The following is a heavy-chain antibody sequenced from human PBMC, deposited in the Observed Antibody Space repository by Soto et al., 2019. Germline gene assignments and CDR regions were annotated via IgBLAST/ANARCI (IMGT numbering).Heavy chain of an antibody. Sequence: GGSLRLSCAASGFTFSSYGMHWVRQAPGKGLEWVAVISYDGSNKYYADSVKGRFTISRDNSKNTLYLQMNSLRAEDTAVYYCAKEPVEGYFSSTSCYAGYYYYYGMDVWGQGTTVTAP. CDR1: GFTFSSYG. J-gene: IGHJ6*02. CDR2: ISYDGSNK. D-gene: IGHD2-2*01. V-gene: IGHV3-30*18. CDR3: AKEPVEGYFSSTSCYAGYYYYYGMDV.